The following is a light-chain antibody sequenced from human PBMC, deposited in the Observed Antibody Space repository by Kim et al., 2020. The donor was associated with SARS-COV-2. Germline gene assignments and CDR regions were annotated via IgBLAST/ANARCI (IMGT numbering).Light chain of an antibody. CDR3: QVWDSSSDHHV. J-gene: IGLJ2*01. Sequence: SYELTQPPSVSVAPGKTARITCGGTNIGSKRVHWYQQKPGQAPVLVIYYDSDRPSGIPERFSGSNSGNTATLTISRVEAGDEADYYCQVWDSSSDHHVFGGGTQLTVL. CDR2: YDS. CDR1: NIGSKR. V-gene: IGLV3-21*04.